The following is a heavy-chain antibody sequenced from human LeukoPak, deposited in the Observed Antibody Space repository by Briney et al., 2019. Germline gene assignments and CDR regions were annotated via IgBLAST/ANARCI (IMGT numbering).Heavy chain of an antibody. V-gene: IGHV3-74*03. CDR2: INSDGSTT. Sequence: GGSLRLSCAASGFTFSRYWMHWVRQAPGKGLVWVSRINSDGSTTTYADSVKGRFTISRDNAKNTLYLQMNSLRAEDTAVYYCAKYDGSGYFFDYWGQGTLVTVSS. CDR1: GFTFSRYW. D-gene: IGHD3-22*01. CDR3: AKYDGSGYFFDY. J-gene: IGHJ4*02.